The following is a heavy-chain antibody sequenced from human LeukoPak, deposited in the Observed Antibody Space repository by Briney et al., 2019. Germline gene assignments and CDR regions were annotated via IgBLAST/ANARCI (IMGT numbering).Heavy chain of an antibody. J-gene: IGHJ4*02. CDR2: IYYSGST. CDR3: ARAGRNLWFGELFDY. CDR1: GGFISSSSYY. D-gene: IGHD3-10*01. Sequence: SETLSLTCTVSGGFISSSSYYWGWIRQPPGRGLEWLGSIYYSGSTYYSPSLKSRVTISVDTSKNQFSLKLRSVTAADTAVYYCARAGRNLWFGELFDYWGQGTLVTVSS. V-gene: IGHV4-39*07.